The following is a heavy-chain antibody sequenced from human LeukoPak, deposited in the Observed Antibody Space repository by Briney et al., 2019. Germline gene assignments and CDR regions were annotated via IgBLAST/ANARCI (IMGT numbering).Heavy chain of an antibody. CDR2: IWYDGSND. Sequence: GRSLRLSCAASGFTFSQYAMHWVRQAPGKGLEWVAAIWYDGSNDYYADSVKGRFTISRDNSKSTLSLQMNSLRAEDTAVYYCGRGGRGDYWGQGTLVTVSS. V-gene: IGHV3-33*01. CDR1: GFTFSQYA. CDR3: GRGGRGDY. J-gene: IGHJ4*02.